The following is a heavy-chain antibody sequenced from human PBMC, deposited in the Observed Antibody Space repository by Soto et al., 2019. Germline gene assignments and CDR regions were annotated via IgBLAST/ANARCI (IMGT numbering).Heavy chain of an antibody. J-gene: IGHJ1*01. CDR2: ISSSGSSI. V-gene: IGHV3-48*03. D-gene: IGHD3-22*01. CDR3: ARDGYDSSGDSEYFQY. Sequence: EVKLVESGGGLVQPGGSLRLSCAASGFTFSTYEMNWVRQAPGKGLEWISYISSSGSSIYYADSVKGRFTISRDNAWNSLHLQMNSLRVEDTAVYYCARDGYDSSGDSEYFQYWGQGTLVTVSS. CDR1: GFTFSTYE.